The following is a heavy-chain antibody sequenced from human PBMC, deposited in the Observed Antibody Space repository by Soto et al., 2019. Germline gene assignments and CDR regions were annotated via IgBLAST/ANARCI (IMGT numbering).Heavy chain of an antibody. V-gene: IGHV1-18*01. CDR3: ARDTNNYYDSSGYEP. CDR1: GYTFTSYG. CDR2: ISAYNGNT. Sequence: ASVKVSCKASGYTFTSYGISWVRQAPGQGLEWMGWISAYNGNTNYAQKLQGRVTMTTDTSTSTAYMELRSLRSDDTAVYYCARDTNNYYDSSGYEPWGQGTLFTISS. D-gene: IGHD3-22*01. J-gene: IGHJ5*02.